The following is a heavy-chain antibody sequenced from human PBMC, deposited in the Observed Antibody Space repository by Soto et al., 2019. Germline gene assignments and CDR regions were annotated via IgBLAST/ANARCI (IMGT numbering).Heavy chain of an antibody. CDR1: GDSFSSGDYY. J-gene: IGHJ3*02. V-gene: IGHV4-30-4*01. CDR2: IYYSGST. D-gene: IGHD2-21*01. Sequence: QVQLQESGPGLVKPSQTLSLTCTVSGDSFSSGDYYWSWIRQPPGKGLEWIGYIYYSGSTYYNPALKSRVTISVDTSRNQFSLKLSSVTAADTAVYFCARLPTVAHDAFEIWGQGTMVTVSS. CDR3: ARLPTVAHDAFEI.